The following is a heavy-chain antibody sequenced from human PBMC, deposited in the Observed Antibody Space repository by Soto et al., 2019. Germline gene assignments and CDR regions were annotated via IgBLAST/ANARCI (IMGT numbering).Heavy chain of an antibody. CDR3: ARYYCSGGSCNSNFDY. Sequence: PSETLSLTCTVSGGAISGYYWSWIRQPPGKGLEWIGYIYYTGSTNYNPSLKSRVTISVDMSKNHFSLKLSSVTAADTAVYYCARYYCSGGSCNSNFDYWGQGTQVTVSS. CDR1: GGAISGYY. D-gene: IGHD2-15*01. J-gene: IGHJ4*02. CDR2: IYYTGST. V-gene: IGHV4-59*01.